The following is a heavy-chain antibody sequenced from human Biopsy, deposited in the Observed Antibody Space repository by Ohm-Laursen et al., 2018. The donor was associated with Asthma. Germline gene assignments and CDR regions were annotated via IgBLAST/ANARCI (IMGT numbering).Heavy chain of an antibody. Sequence: SLRLSCAASGFTCGDYWMSWVRQVPGKGLERGANIKHDGTEKNHVDSLKGRFTISRDNAKNSLYLQMNSLRAEDTAVYYCARTFHFWSPYHAEHYQLWGQGTLVTVPS. V-gene: IGHV3-7*01. CDR1: GFTCGDYW. J-gene: IGHJ1*01. D-gene: IGHD3-3*02. CDR2: IKHDGTEK. CDR3: ARTFHFWSPYHAEHYQL.